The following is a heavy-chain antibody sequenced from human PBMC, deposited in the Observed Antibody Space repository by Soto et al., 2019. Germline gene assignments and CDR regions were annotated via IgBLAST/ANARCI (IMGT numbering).Heavy chain of an antibody. V-gene: IGHV3-23*01. D-gene: IGHD2-21*01. CDR1: GFTFSSYA. CDR2: ISGSGGST. J-gene: IGHJ5*01. CDR3: ARGNPPNCGGGDCYDS. Sequence: GGSLRLSCAASGFTFSSYAMSWVRQAPGKGLEWVSAISGSGGSTYYADSVKGRFTISRDDSKNTLYLQMDSLRVEDTAVYYCARGNPPNCGGGDCYDSCGQGTLVTVSS.